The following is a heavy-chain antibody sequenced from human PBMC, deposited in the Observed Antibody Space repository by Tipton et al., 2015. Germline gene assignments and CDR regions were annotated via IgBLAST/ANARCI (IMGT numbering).Heavy chain of an antibody. CDR1: DVSISGTSYY. Sequence: TLSLTCTVSDVSISGTSYYWGWIRQPPGKGLEWIGSIYYSGDMYYNPSLKSRVAMSVDTSNNHFSLRLTSLTASDTAVYYCASLLLYGDYVHGLGYWGRGTLVTVSS. D-gene: IGHD4-17*01. CDR2: IYYSGDM. V-gene: IGHV4-39*02. J-gene: IGHJ4*02. CDR3: ASLLLYGDYVHGLGY.